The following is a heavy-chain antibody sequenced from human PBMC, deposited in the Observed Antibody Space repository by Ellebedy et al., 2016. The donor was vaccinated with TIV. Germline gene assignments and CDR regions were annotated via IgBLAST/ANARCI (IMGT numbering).Heavy chain of an antibody. CDR2: ISSSSSTI. D-gene: IGHD3-10*01. Sequence: GESLKISXAASGFTFSSYSMNWVRQAPGKGLEWVSYISSSSSTIYYADSVKGRFTISRDNAKNSLYLQMNSLRAEDTALYYCAKEQITMVRGVSNTNWFDPWGQGTLVTVSS. V-gene: IGHV3-48*04. J-gene: IGHJ5*02. CDR1: GFTFSSYS. CDR3: AKEQITMVRGVSNTNWFDP.